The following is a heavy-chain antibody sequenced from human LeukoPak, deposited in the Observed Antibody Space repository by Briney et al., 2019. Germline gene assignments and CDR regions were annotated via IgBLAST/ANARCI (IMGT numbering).Heavy chain of an antibody. D-gene: IGHD3-3*01. CDR3: AREIGNDFWSGYSPLVAFDI. V-gene: IGHV4-59*01. CDR2: IYYSGST. Sequence: PSETLSLTWTVWVGLISSYYWSWVRQPPGKGREWIGYIYYSGSTNYNPSLKSRVTISVDTSKNQFSLKLSSVTAADTAVYYCAREIGNDFWSGYSPLVAFDIWGQGTMVTVSS. CDR1: VGLISSYY. J-gene: IGHJ3*02.